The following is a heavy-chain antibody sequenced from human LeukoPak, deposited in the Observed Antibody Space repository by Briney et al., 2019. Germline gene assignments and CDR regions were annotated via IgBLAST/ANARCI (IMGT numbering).Heavy chain of an antibody. D-gene: IGHD2-15*01. V-gene: IGHV3-21*01. CDR3: AREGGYCSGGSCYRQKYYYYYYMDV. CDR1: GFTFSSYS. Sequence: PGGSLRLSCAASGFTFSSYSMNWVRQAPGKGLEWVSSISSSSSYIYYADSVKGRFTISRDNAKNSLYLQMNSLRAEDTAVYYCAREGGYCSGGSCYRQKYYYYYYMDVWGKGTTVTISS. CDR2: ISSSSSYI. J-gene: IGHJ6*03.